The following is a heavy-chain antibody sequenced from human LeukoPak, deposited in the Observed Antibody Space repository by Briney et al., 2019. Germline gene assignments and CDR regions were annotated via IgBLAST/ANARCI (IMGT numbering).Heavy chain of an antibody. Sequence: PSETLSLTCTVSGGSISSYYWSWIRQPPGKGLEWIGYIYYSGSTNYNPSLKSRVTISVDTSKNQFSLKLSSVTAADTAVYYCAREGSGSYLDAFDIWGQGTMVTVSS. CDR2: IYYSGST. CDR1: GGSISSYY. CDR3: AREGSGSYLDAFDI. V-gene: IGHV4-59*01. J-gene: IGHJ3*02. D-gene: IGHD3-10*01.